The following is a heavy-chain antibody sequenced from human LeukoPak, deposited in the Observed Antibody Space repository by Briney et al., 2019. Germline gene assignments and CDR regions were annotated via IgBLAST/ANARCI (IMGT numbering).Heavy chain of an antibody. D-gene: IGHD2-15*01. Sequence: SETLSLTCTVSGGSISSYYWNWIRQPPGKGLEWIGYIYYSGSTNFNPSLKSRVTISVDTSKNHFSLKLSSVTAADTAVYYCAREREYCSGGSCRRWFDPWGQRTLVTVSS. J-gene: IGHJ5*02. CDR3: AREREYCSGGSCRRWFDP. CDR1: GGSISSYY. V-gene: IGHV4-59*01. CDR2: IYYSGST.